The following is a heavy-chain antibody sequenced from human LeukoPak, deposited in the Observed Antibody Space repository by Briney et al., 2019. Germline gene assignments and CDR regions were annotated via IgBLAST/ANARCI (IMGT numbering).Heavy chain of an antibody. Sequence: SETLSLTCTVSGGSISSSSYYWGWIRQPPGKGLEWIGSIYYSGSTYYNPSLKSRVTISVDTSKNQFSLKLSSVTAADTAVYYCARYPTPLYYYDSSGYPYFDYWGQGTLVTVSS. D-gene: IGHD3-22*01. V-gene: IGHV4-39*07. CDR3: ARYPTPLYYYDSSGYPYFDY. CDR1: GGSISSSSYY. CDR2: IYYSGST. J-gene: IGHJ4*02.